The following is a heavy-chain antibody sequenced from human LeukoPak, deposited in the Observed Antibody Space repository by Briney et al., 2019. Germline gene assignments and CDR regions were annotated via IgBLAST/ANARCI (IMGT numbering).Heavy chain of an antibody. CDR1: GHSFTSYW. CDR2: IYPGDSDI. Sequence: GESLKISCKGSGHSFTSYWIGCVRQMPGKGVEWMGIIYPGDSDIRYSSFFQGQVTISADKSISTAYLQWSSLKASDTAMYYCARRGYSDYYGSGSYIWGQGTMVTVSS. J-gene: IGHJ3*02. D-gene: IGHD3-10*01. V-gene: IGHV5-51*01. CDR3: ARRGYSDYYGSGSYI.